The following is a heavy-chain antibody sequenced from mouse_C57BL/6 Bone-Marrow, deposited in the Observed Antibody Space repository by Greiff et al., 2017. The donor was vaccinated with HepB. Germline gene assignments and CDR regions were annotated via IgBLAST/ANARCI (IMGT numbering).Heavy chain of an antibody. CDR1: GFTFSDYY. V-gene: IGHV5-12*01. Sequence: EVMLVESGGGLVQPGGSLKLSCAASGFTFSDYYMYWVRQTPEKRLEWVAYISNGGGSTYYPDTVKGRFTISRDNAKNTLYLQMSRLKSEDTAMYYCARHGDGYGNYCFAYWGQGTLVTVSA. D-gene: IGHD2-10*02. CDR2: ISNGGGST. J-gene: IGHJ3*01. CDR3: ARHGDGYGNYCFAY.